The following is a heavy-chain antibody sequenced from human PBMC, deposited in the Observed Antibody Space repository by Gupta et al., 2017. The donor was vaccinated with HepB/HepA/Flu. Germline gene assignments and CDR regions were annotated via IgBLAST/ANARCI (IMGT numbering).Heavy chain of an antibody. Sequence: DVQLLVSGGGLVQPGGSLRLSCAGSGFNFNTYVMSWVRQAPGKGLEWVSIISGSGDSSIYADSVKGRFTISRDNSKNILYLQMNSLRAEDTARYYCTKERYCTTSTCPFDYWGQGTLVTVSS. CDR1: GFNFNTYV. J-gene: IGHJ4*02. CDR2: ISGSGDSS. V-gene: IGHV3-23*01. D-gene: IGHD2-8*01. CDR3: TKERYCTTSTCPFDY.